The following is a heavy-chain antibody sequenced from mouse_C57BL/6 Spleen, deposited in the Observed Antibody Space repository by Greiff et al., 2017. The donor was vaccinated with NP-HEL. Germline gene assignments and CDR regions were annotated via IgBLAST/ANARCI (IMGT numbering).Heavy chain of an antibody. D-gene: IGHD1-1*01. J-gene: IGHJ3*01. CDR2: IYPGDGDT. CDR1: GYAFSSSW. V-gene: IGHV1-82*01. Sequence: VKLMESGPELVKPGASVKISCKASGYAFSSSWMNWVKQRPGKGLEWIGRIYPGDGDTNYNGKFKGKATLTADKSSSTAYMQLSSLTSEDSAVYFCARQDYGKLPWFAYWGQGTLVTVSA. CDR3: ARQDYGKLPWFAY.